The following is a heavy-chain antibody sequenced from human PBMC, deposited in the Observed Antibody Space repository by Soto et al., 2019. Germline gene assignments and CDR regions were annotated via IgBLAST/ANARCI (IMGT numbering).Heavy chain of an antibody. CDR2: INPNSGGT. V-gene: IGHV1-2*02. D-gene: IGHD5-18*01. CDR1: GYPLTGYY. J-gene: IGHJ4*02. Sequence: SVKVACKASGYPLTGYYMHWVRQAPGQGLEWMGWINPNSGGTNYAQKFQGRVTMTRDTSISTAYMELSRLRSDDTAVYYCARGLDTAMAFYYFDYCGQRTLVTVSS. CDR3: ARGLDTAMAFYYFDY.